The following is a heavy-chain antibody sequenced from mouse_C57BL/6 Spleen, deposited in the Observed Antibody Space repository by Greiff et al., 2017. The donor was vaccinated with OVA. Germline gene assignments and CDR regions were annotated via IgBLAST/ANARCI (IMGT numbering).Heavy chain of an antibody. V-gene: IGHV1-18*01. J-gene: IGHJ1*03. CDR3: ARRLYWYFDV. CDR2: INPNNGGT. Sequence: EVKLQESGPELVKPGASVKIPCKASGYTFTDYNMDWVKQSHGKSLEWIGDINPNNGGTNYNQKFKGKATLTVDKSSSTAYMELRSLTSEDTAVYYCARRLYWYFDVWGTGTTVTVSS. CDR1: GYTFTDYN.